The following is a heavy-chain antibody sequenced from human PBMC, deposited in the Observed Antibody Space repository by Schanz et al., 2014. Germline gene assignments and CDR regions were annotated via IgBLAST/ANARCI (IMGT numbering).Heavy chain of an antibody. CDR1: EFTFSTDA. J-gene: IGHJ5*02. CDR3: ARPALWFGDNCFDP. CDR2: ISASGGST. D-gene: IGHD3-10*01. Sequence: DVHLLESGGGLVQPGGSLRLSCAASEFTFSTDAMSWVRQAPGKGLEWLSVISASGGSTYYADSVKGRFTISRDNSKNTLYLQMNSLRAEDAAVYYCARPALWFGDNCFDPWGQGTLVTVSS. V-gene: IGHV3-23*01.